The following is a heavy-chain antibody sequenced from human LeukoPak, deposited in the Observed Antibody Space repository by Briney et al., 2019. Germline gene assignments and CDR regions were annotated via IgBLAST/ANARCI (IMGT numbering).Heavy chain of an antibody. CDR2: IYTAGST. Sequence: PSETLSLTCTVSGGSISSDYWSWIRQPAGKGLEWFGRIYTAGSTNYSPSLKSRVTMSVDTSKNQFSLKLSSVTAADTAVYYCARDVKSRRRQWFGELSVYYYYYMDVWGKGTTVSISS. J-gene: IGHJ6*03. CDR1: GGSISSDY. V-gene: IGHV4-4*07. CDR3: ARDVKSRRRQWFGELSVYYYYYMDV. D-gene: IGHD3-10*01.